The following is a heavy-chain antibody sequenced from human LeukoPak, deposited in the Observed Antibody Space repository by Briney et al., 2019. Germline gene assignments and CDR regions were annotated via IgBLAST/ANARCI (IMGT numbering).Heavy chain of an antibody. Sequence: GGSLRLSCAASGFTFNTYGMHWVRQAPGKGLEWVAVISYDGSNKYYADSVKGRFTISRENSKNTLYLQMNSLRVEDTAMYYCTKTGGPWDWGQGTLVTVSS. CDR3: TKTGGPWD. CDR2: ISYDGSNK. D-gene: IGHD7-27*01. J-gene: IGHJ4*02. V-gene: IGHV3-30*18. CDR1: GFTFNTYG.